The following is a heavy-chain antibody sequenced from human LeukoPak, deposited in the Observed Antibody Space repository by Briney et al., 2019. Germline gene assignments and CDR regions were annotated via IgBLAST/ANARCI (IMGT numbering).Heavy chain of an antibody. J-gene: IGHJ5*01. CDR1: GYTFNTYG. Sequence: ASVKVSCKASGYTFNTYGITWVRQAPGQGLEWMGWISGYNGKTKYAQKLQDRVTMTTDTSTTTAYMELRSLRSDDTAMYYCARAVLATKSEHWFDSWGQGTLVTVSS. CDR3: ARAVLATKSEHWFDS. V-gene: IGHV1-18*01. D-gene: IGHD2-8*01. CDR2: ISGYNGKT.